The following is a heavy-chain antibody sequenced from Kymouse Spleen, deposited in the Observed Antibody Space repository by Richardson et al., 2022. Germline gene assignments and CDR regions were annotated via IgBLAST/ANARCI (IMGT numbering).Heavy chain of an antibody. CDR3: ARHPLYSNYELLGMDV. D-gene: IGHD4-11,IGHD4-11*01. J-gene: IGHJ6*02. Sequence: QLQLQESGPGLVKPSETLSLTCTVSGGSISSSSYYWGWIRQPPGKGLEWIGSIYYSGSTYYNPSLKSRVTISVDTSKNQFSLKLSSVTAADTAVYYCARHPLYSNYELLGMDVWGQGTTVTVSS. V-gene: IGHV4-39*01. CDR1: GGSISSSSYY. CDR2: IYYSGST.